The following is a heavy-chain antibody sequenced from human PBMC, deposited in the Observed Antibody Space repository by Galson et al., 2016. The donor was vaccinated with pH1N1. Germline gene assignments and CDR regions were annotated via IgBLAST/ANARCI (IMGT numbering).Heavy chain of an antibody. D-gene: IGHD3-22*01. J-gene: IGHJ4*02. CDR1: GFMFSTYG. V-gene: IGHV1-18*01. CDR3: AKGTLPGYYDY. Sequence: SVKVSCKASGFMFSTYGFNWVRKAPGQGPEWMGRISGYNGNTIYALKFQARISMTIDKSTSTVYLDLRSLRFDDTAVYYCAKGTLPGYYDYWGQGTLVTVSS. CDR2: ISGYNGNT.